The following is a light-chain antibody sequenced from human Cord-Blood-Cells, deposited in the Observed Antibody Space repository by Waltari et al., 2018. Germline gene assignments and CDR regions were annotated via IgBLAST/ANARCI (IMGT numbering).Light chain of an antibody. CDR2: GAS. Sequence: EIVMTQSPATLSLSPGERATLSCRASQSVSSSYLSWYQQKPGQAPRLLIYGASTRATGIPARFSGGGSGADFTLTISSLQPEYVAVYYCQQDYNLPLTFGGVTKVEIK. J-gene: IGKJ4*01. CDR3: QQDYNLPLT. V-gene: IGKV3D-7*01. CDR1: QSVSSSY.